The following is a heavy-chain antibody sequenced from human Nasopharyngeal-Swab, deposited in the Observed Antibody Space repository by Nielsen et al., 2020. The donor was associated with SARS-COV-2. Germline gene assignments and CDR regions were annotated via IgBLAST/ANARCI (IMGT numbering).Heavy chain of an antibody. CDR1: GFTFSGSA. D-gene: IGHD3-10*01. CDR3: TGTMVQGV. Sequence: GESLKISCAASGFTFSGSAMHWVRQASGKGLEWVGRIRSKANSYATAYAASVKGRFAISRDDSKNTAYLQMSSLKTEDTAVYYCTGTMVQGVWGQGTLVTVSS. CDR2: IRSKANSYAT. J-gene: IGHJ4*02. V-gene: IGHV3-73*01.